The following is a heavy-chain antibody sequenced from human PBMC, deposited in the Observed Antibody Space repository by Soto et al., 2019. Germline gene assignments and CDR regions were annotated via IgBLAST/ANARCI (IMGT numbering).Heavy chain of an antibody. CDR2: IWYDGSNK. J-gene: IGHJ6*02. CDR3: ARNPFGVVIPYGMDV. Sequence: GGSWSRSCAASGFTSSSYGMHWVRQAPGKGLEWVAVIWYDGSNKYYADSVKGRFTISRDNSKNTLYLQMNSLRAEDTAVYYCARNPFGVVIPYGMDVWGQGTTVTVSS. CDR1: GFTSSSYG. V-gene: IGHV3-33*01. D-gene: IGHD3-3*01.